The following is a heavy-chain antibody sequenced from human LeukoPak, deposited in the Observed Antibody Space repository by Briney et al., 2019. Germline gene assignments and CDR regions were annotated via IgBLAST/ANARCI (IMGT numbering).Heavy chain of an antibody. Sequence: GSSVKVSCKASGGTFSSYAISWVRQAPGQGLEWMGRIIPIFGTANYAQKFQGRVTITTDESTSTAYMELSSLRSEDTAVYYCDSPPPYCSGGSSPYYFHYWGQGTLVTVSS. CDR2: IIPIFGTA. V-gene: IGHV1-69*05. CDR3: DSPPPYCSGGSSPYYFHY. CDR1: GGTFSSYA. J-gene: IGHJ4*02. D-gene: IGHD2-15*01.